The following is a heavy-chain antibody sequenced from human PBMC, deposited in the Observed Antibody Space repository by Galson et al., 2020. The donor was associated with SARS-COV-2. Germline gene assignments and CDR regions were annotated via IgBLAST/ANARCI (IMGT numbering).Heavy chain of an antibody. CDR1: GGSISSYY. V-gene: IGHV4-59*01. J-gene: IGHJ3*02. Sequence: LETLSLTCTVSGGSISSYYWSWIRQPPGKGLEWIGYIYYSGSTNYNPSLKSRVTISVDTSKNQFSLKLSSVTAAATAVYYCAGKNTYYDSSGYYYGSGGPAFDIWGQWTMVTVSS. CDR2: IYYSGST. D-gene: IGHD3-22*01. CDR3: AGKNTYYDSSGYYYGSGGPAFDI.